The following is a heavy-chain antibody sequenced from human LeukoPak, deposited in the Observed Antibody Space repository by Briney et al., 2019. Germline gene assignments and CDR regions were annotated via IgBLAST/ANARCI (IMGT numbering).Heavy chain of an antibody. CDR2: ISSSGNT. J-gene: IGHJ4*02. CDR3: VKGRMSEDGLDF. D-gene: IGHD5-24*01. Sequence: PGGSLRLSCEASGFTFGRSAVTWVRQTPGKGLEWFSSISSSGNTYYADSVKGRFTISRDNSKNLVNLQMNSLRAEDTAIYYCVKGRMSEDGLDFWGQGSLVTVSS. V-gene: IGHV3-23*01. CDR1: GFTFGRSA.